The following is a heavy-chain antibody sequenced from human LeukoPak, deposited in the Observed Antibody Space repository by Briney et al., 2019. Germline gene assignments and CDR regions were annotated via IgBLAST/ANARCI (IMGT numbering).Heavy chain of an antibody. CDR2: IYYSGST. Sequence: SETLSLTCTVSGGSISSYYWSWIRQPPGKGLEWIGYIYYSGSTNYNPSLKSRVTISVDTSKNQFSLKLSSVTAADTAVYYCARVSPREVSPYYYDSSGLFDYWGQGTLVTVSS. J-gene: IGHJ4*02. CDR1: GGSISSYY. D-gene: IGHD3-22*01. CDR3: ARVSPREVSPYYYDSSGLFDY. V-gene: IGHV4-59*01.